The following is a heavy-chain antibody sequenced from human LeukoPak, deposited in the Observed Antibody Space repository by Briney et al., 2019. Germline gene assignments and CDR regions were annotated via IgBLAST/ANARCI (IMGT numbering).Heavy chain of an antibody. Sequence: PGGSLRLSCAASGFTVSSNYMSWVRQAPGKGLEWVSVIYSGGSTYYADSVKGRFTISRDNSKNTLYLQMNSLRAEDTAVYYCAGYYDIYYYGMDAWGQGTTVTVSS. V-gene: IGHV3-66*01. J-gene: IGHJ6*02. CDR2: IYSGGST. CDR3: AGYYDIYYYGMDA. D-gene: IGHD3-9*01. CDR1: GFTVSSNY.